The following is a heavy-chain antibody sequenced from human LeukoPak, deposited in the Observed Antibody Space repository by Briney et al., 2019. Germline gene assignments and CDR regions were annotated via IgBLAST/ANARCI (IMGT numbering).Heavy chain of an antibody. D-gene: IGHD3-10*01. J-gene: IGHJ6*03. CDR2: IYITGST. CDR3: ARVFDSGSQAYFYYMDV. V-gene: IGHV4-4*07. CDR1: GVSISEYY. Sequence: SETLSLTCSVSGVSISEYYWTWFRQPAGKGLEWIGRIYITGSTNYNPSLKSRVTMSVDTSKNQFSLKVSSVTAADTAVYYCARVFDSGSQAYFYYMDVWGKGTTVTISS.